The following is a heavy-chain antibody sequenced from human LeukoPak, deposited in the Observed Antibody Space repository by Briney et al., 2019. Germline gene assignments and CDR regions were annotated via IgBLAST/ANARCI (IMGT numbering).Heavy chain of an antibody. CDR1: GFTFSGYW. CDR2: IKQDGSEK. J-gene: IGHJ4*02. CDR3: ACARSSGSLFDY. V-gene: IGHV3-7*01. D-gene: IGHD3-22*01. Sequence: GGSLRLSCAASGFTFSGYWMSWVRQAPGKGLEWVANIKQDGSEKYYVDSVEGRSTISRDNAKNSLYLQLNSLRAEDTALYYCACARSSGSLFDYWGQGTLVTVSS.